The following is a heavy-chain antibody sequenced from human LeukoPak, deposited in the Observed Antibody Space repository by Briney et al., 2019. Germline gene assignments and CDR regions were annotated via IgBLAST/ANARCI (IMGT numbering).Heavy chain of an antibody. CDR1: GFTFSSYG. CDR2: ISSGSSYT. CDR3: AGSTVAY. Sequence: GGSLRLSCAASGFTFSSYGMHWVRQAPGKGLEWVSCISSGSSYTYYADSVKGRFTISRDNAKNSLYLQMNSLRAEDTAVYYCAGSTVAYWGQGTLVTVSS. J-gene: IGHJ4*02. V-gene: IGHV3-21*01. D-gene: IGHD6-19*01.